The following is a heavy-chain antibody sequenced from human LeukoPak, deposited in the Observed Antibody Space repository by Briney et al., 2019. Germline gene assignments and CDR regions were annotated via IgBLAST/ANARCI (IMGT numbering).Heavy chain of an antibody. D-gene: IGHD6-25*01. V-gene: IGHV3-9*01. Sequence: GGSLRLSCAASGFTFSSYSMNWVRQVPGKGLEWVAGISWNGDNIVYVDSVKGRFTISRDNDKSALYLHMKNLRSEDTALYYCAKVEGLGFFDFWGQGTLVTVSS. J-gene: IGHJ4*02. CDR3: AKVEGLGFFDF. CDR1: GFTFSSYS. CDR2: ISWNGDNI.